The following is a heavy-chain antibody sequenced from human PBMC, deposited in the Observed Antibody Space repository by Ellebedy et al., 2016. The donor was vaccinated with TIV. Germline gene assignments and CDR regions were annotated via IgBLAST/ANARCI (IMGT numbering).Heavy chain of an antibody. J-gene: IGHJ4*02. CDR2: MNQVGSEK. CDR1: GFTFSSYE. CDR3: ARDPNSPGDTGYGDY. V-gene: IGHV3-7*03. Sequence: PGGSLRLSCAASGFTFSSYEMNWVRQAPGKGLEWVANMNQVGSEKYYVDSVKGRFTISRDNAQNSLYLHMNNLRAENTAVYYCARDPNSPGDTGYGDYWGQGVVVTVST. D-gene: IGHD5-12*01.